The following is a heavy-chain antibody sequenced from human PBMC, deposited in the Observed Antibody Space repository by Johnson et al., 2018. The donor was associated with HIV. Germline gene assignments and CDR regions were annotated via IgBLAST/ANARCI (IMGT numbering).Heavy chain of an antibody. J-gene: IGHJ3*02. V-gene: IGHV3-13*01. CDR3: ARWIQLWVAFDI. CDR1: GFTFSSYA. CDR2: IGTAGDT. D-gene: IGHD5-18*01. Sequence: VQLVESGGGLVQPGGSLRLSCAASGFTFSSYAMHWVRQATGKGLEWVSAIGTAGDTYYPGSVKGRFTISRENAKNSLSLQMNSLRAEDTAVYYCARWIQLWVAFDIWGQGTMVTVSS.